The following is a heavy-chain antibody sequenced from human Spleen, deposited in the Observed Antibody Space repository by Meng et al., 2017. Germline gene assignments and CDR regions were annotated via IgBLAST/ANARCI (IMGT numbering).Heavy chain of an antibody. CDR1: GFTFDDYG. CDR2: IRYDGSDK. Sequence: GESLKISCAASGFTFDDYGMHWVRQAPGKGLEWVALIRYDGSDKYYADSVKGRFTISRDNSKNTPSLQMNSLKAEDTAVYYCARGSPLPPDYWGQGTLVTVSS. J-gene: IGHJ4*02. V-gene: IGHV3-33*08. CDR3: ARGSPLPPDY.